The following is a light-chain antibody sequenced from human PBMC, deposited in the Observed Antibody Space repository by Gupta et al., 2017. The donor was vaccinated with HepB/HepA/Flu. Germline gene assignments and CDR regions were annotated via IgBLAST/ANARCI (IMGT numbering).Light chain of an antibody. J-gene: IGKJ4*01. CDR1: QSVSSY. CDR3: QQRSNWPLT. CDR2: DAS. Sequence: EIVLTQSPATLSLSPGERATLSCRASQSVSSYLAWYQQKPGQAPRLLIYDASNRATGIPARFSGSGSGTEFTLTISSREPEDFAVYYCQQRSNWPLTFGGGTKVDIK. V-gene: IGKV3-11*01.